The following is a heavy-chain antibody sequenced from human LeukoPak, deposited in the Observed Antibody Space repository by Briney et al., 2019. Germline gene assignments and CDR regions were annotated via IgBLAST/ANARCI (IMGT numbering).Heavy chain of an antibody. CDR3: ATSRDCSGTSCYAVFDY. CDR2: IDPNSGGT. D-gene: IGHD2-2*01. J-gene: IGHJ4*02. CDR1: GYTFTDYY. Sequence: ASVKVSCKASGYTFTDYYMHWVRQAPGQGLEWMGWIDPNSGGTDYAQNFQGWVTMTRDTSISTVYMELSRLRSDDTAVYYCATSRDCSGTSCYAVFDYWGQGTLVTVSS. V-gene: IGHV1-2*04.